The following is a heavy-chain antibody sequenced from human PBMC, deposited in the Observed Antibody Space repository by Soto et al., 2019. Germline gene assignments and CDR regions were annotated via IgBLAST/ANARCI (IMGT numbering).Heavy chain of an antibody. D-gene: IGHD3-10*01. CDR2: MNPNSGNT. CDR3: ARANYDSGRRWFDP. Sequence: ASVKVSCKASAYTFISYDINWVRQATGQGLEWMGWMNPNSGNTGYAQKFQGRVTMTRNTSINTAYMELSSLTSEDTAVYYCARANYDSGRRWFDPWGQGTPVTVSS. J-gene: IGHJ5*02. V-gene: IGHV1-8*01. CDR1: AYTFISYD.